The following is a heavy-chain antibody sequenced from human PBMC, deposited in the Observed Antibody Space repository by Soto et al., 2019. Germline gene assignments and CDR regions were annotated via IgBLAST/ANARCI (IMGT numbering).Heavy chain of an antibody. V-gene: IGHV3-74*01. CDR2: INTDGSNT. D-gene: IGHD2-15*01. Sequence: VGSLRLSCAASGLTFNRYWMHWVRHAPGKGLVWVSHINTDGSNTNYADSVQGRFTISRDNAKSTLFLQMNSLRDEDTAVYYCAREFCSGGNCYTYYFDPWGQGIPVTVSS. CDR1: GLTFNRYW. J-gene: IGHJ5*02. CDR3: AREFCSGGNCYTYYFDP.